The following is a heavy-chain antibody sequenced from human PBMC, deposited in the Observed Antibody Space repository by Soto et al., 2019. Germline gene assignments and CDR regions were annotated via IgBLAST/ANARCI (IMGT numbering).Heavy chain of an antibody. V-gene: IGHV5-10-1*01. D-gene: IGHD6-13*01. Sequence: GESLKISCKGSGYTFTNYWISWVRQIPWKGLEWMGRIDPGDSYTKYSPSFQGHVTMSVDKSITTAYLQWSSLKASDTASYYCARSLPIAAAGYYYYYGLDVWVDGTTVTASS. J-gene: IGHJ6*04. CDR2: IDPGDSYT. CDR3: ARSLPIAAAGYYYYYGLDV. CDR1: GYTFTNYW.